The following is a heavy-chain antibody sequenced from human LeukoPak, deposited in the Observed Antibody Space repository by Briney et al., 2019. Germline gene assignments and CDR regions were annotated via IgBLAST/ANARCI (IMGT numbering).Heavy chain of an antibody. V-gene: IGHV3-9*01. CDR3: AKDKVGSSSWYPQYFDY. J-gene: IGHJ4*02. CDR2: IWWNSGSI. Sequence: PGGSQRLSCAAPGFTFDAYDMLWVRQAPGKGREGVSGIWWNSGSIGYADSVKGRFTISRDNAKNSLYLQMNSLRAEDTALYYCAKDKVGSSSWYPQYFDYWGQGTLVTVSS. CDR1: GFTFDAYD. D-gene: IGHD6-13*01.